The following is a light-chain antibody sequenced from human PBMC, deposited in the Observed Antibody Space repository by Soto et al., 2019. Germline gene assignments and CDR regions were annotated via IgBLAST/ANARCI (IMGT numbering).Light chain of an antibody. Sequence: EIVLTQSPGTPSLSPGERATLSCRASQSVSSSYLAWYQQKPGQAPRLLIYGASSRATGIPDRFSGSGSGTDFTLTISRLEPEDFAVYYCQQYGTVLTFGGGTKVDI. CDR3: QQYGTVLT. J-gene: IGKJ4*01. CDR1: QSVSSSY. V-gene: IGKV3-20*01. CDR2: GAS.